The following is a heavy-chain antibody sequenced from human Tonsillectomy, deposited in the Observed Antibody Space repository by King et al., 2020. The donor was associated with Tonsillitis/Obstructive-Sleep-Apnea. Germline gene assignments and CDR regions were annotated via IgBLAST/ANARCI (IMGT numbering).Heavy chain of an antibody. CDR3: AGGDLVVVPAAIHYYYYMDV. Sequence: VQLQQWGAGLLKPSETLSLTGAVYGGSFSDYYWSWIRQPPGKVLEWIGEINHSGSTNYNPSLKSRVTISVDTSKNQFSLKLSSVTAADTAVYYCAGGDLVVVPAAIHYYYYMDVWGKGTTVTVSS. CDR1: GGSFSDYY. V-gene: IGHV4-34*01. J-gene: IGHJ6*03. CDR2: INHSGST. D-gene: IGHD2-2*02.